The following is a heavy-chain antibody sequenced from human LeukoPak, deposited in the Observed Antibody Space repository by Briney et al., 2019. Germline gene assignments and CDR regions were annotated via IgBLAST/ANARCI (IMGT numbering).Heavy chain of an antibody. CDR1: GVSINTCCYY. V-gene: IGHV4-61*01. J-gene: IGHJ4*02. CDR2: KYYSGST. Sequence: SETLPLTCDVSGVSINTCCYYWTWIRQPPGKGLEWIGYKYYSGSTRYNSSLRSRLTISLDTSKNQFSLRLTSVTAADTAVYYCARGRSYGFDFDSWGPGTLVIVSS. CDR3: ARGRSYGFDFDS. D-gene: IGHD5-18*01.